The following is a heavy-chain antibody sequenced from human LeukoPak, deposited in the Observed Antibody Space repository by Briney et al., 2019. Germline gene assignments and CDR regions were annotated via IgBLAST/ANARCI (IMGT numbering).Heavy chain of an antibody. V-gene: IGHV4-34*01. CDR2: INHSGST. Sequence: SETLSLTCAVYGGSFSGYYWSWIRQPPEKGLEWIGEINHSGSTNYNPSLKSRVTISVDTSKNQFSLKLSSVTAADTAVYYCARGGWYFWSGYSGADRTRHFDYWGQGTLVTVSS. J-gene: IGHJ4*02. CDR1: GGSFSGYY. CDR3: ARGGWYFWSGYSGADRTRHFDY. D-gene: IGHD3-3*01.